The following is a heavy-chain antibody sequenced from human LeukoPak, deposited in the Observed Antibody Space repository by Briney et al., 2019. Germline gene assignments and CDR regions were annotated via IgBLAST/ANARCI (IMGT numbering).Heavy chain of an antibody. CDR3: ARQQLDVFDY. CDR1: YW. Sequence: YWSWIRQPAGKGLEWMGIIYPGDSDTRCSPSFQGQVTISADKSISTAYLQWSSLKASDTAMYYCARQQLDVFDYWGQGTLVTVSS. J-gene: IGHJ4*02. V-gene: IGHV5-51*01. D-gene: IGHD6-13*01. CDR2: IYPGDSDT.